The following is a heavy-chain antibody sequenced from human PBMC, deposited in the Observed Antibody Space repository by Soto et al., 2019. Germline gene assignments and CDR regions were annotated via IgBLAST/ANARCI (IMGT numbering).Heavy chain of an antibody. CDR1: GGTFSSYT. Sequence: QVQLVQSGAEVKKPGSSVKVSCKASGGTFSSYTISWVRQAPGQGLEWMGRIIPILGIANYAQKFKGRVTITADKSTSTAYMELSSLRSEDTAVYYCARDGNDIAVVVAASPSWFDPWGQGTLVTVSS. J-gene: IGHJ5*02. D-gene: IGHD2-15*01. V-gene: IGHV1-69*08. CDR3: ARDGNDIAVVVAASPSWFDP. CDR2: IIPILGIA.